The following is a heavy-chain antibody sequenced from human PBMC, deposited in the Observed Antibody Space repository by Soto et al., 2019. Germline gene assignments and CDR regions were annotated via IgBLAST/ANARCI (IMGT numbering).Heavy chain of an antibody. D-gene: IGHD1-20*01. V-gene: IGHV2-70*13. CDR1: GFSLTSPGMC. J-gene: IGHJ6*02. CDR3: ARSIRGPRRFNGMDV. CDR2: IERDDDDK. Sequence: SGPTLVNPTETLTLTCTFSGFSLTSPGMCVSWIRQSPGKALEWLALIERDDDDKYYSTSLKARLTISKDTRKNQVVLTMANMEPADTATYYCARSIRGPRRFNGMDVWGQGTTVTVSS.